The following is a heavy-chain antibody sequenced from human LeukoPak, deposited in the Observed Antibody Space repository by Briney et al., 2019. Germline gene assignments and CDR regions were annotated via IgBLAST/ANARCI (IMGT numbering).Heavy chain of an antibody. J-gene: IGHJ4*02. V-gene: IGHV3-21*01. CDR1: GFTFSSYS. CDR3: ARVIRNSGWYVDY. Sequence: PGGSLRLSCAASGFTFSSYSMNWVRQAPGKGLEWVSSISSSSSYIYYADSVKGRFTNSRDNAKNSLYLQMNSLRAEDTAVYYCARVIRNSGWYVDYWGQGTLVTVSS. D-gene: IGHD6-19*01. CDR2: ISSSSSYI.